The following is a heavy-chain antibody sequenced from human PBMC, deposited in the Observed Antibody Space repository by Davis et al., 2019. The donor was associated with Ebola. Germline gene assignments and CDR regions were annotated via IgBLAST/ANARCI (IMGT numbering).Heavy chain of an antibody. Sequence: SETLSLTCTVSGGSVSSGSYYWSWIRQSAGGGLEWIGRMYSSGGAKYNPSLNSRVTMSLDTSKNHFSLNLTSVTAADTAVYYCATKSGDSYNGMDVWGQGTTVTVSS. CDR3: ATKSGDSYNGMDV. CDR2: MYSSGGA. V-gene: IGHV4-61*02. D-gene: IGHD1-26*01. CDR1: GGSVSSGSYY. J-gene: IGHJ6*02.